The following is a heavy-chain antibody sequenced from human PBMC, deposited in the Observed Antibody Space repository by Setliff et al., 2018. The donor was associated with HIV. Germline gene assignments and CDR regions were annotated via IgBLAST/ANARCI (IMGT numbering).Heavy chain of an antibody. D-gene: IGHD3-10*01. Sequence: LRLSCAASGFTFSNYAMHWVRQAPGKGLEWVAYILYDGTNKYYADSVKGRSTISRDNSKNTLYLQMNSLRVEDTAVYYCARSYHYGSGSPRTLGYWGQGTLVTVSS. V-gene: IGHV3-30*04. J-gene: IGHJ4*02. CDR2: ILYDGTNK. CDR3: ARSYHYGSGSPRTLGY. CDR1: GFTFSNYA.